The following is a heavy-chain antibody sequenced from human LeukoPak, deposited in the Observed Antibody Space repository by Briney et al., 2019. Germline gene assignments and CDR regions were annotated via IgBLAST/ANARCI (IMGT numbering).Heavy chain of an antibody. V-gene: IGHV1-69*06. CDR1: GGTFSSYA. CDR2: MIPIFGTA. CDR3: ARVGIGYCSGGSCYYFDY. Sequence: SVKVSCKASGGTFSSYAISWVRQAPGQGLEWMGGMIPIFGTANYAQKFQGRVTITADKSTSTAYMELSSLRSEDTAVYYCARVGIGYCSGGSCYYFDYWGQGTLVTVSS. D-gene: IGHD2-15*01. J-gene: IGHJ4*02.